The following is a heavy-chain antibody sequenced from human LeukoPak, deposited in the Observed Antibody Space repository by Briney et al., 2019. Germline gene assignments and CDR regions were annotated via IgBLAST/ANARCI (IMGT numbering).Heavy chain of an antibody. V-gene: IGHV4-59*01. CDR1: GGSIGSYY. J-gene: IGHJ6*03. CDR2: IYYSGTT. D-gene: IGHD3-3*01. CDR3: ARGGSKVGLYYDFWSGYFPPYYYMDV. Sequence: PSEALSLTCAVSGGSIGSYYWSWLRQPPGRGLEWIGYIYYSGTTNYNPSLKSRVTISVDTSKNQFSLKLSSVTAADTAVYYCARGGSKVGLYYDFWSGYFPPYYYMDVWGKGTTVTVSS.